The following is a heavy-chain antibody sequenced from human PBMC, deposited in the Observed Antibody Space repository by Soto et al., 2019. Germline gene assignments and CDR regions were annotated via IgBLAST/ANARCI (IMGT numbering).Heavy chain of an antibody. J-gene: IGHJ3*02. CDR1: GFTFSSYA. D-gene: IGHD1-26*01. CDR2: ISGSGGST. V-gene: IGHV3-23*01. CDR3: SGLRRWVGATSDRAFDI. Sequence: EAQLLESGGDLVQPGGSLRLSCEASGFTFSSYAMSWVRQAPGKGLEWVSAISGSGGSTYYADSVKGRFTISRDNSKNTVFLQMNSLRADDTALYYCSGLRRWVGATSDRAFDIWSQGTMVTVSS.